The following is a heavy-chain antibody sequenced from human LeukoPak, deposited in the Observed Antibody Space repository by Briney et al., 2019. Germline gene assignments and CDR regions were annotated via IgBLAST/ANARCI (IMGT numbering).Heavy chain of an antibody. CDR2: ISSSSSYI. Sequence: GGSLRLSCAASGFTFSSYSMNWVRQAPGKGLEWVSSISSSSSYIYYADSVKGRFTISRDNATNSLYLQMNSLRAEDTAVYYCARDSRVSDYDFWSGYYKGNFDYWGQGTLVTVSS. J-gene: IGHJ4*02. V-gene: IGHV3-21*01. CDR3: ARDSRVSDYDFWSGYYKGNFDY. D-gene: IGHD3-3*01. CDR1: GFTFSSYS.